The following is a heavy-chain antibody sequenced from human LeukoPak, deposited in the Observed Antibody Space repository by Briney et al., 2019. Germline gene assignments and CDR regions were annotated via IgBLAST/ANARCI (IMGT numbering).Heavy chain of an antibody. J-gene: IGHJ4*02. D-gene: IGHD6-13*01. V-gene: IGHV1-69*01. CDR1: GGIFSSYA. CDR3: ASATFTAAGTFDY. CDR2: ILPIFGTA. Sequence: GSSVNASGKASGGIFSSYAISWVRQAPGQGLGGMGGILPIFGTADFAQKFQGRVTITADEPTSTAYMELSSLRSEDTAVYYCASATFTAAGTFDYWGQGTLVTASS.